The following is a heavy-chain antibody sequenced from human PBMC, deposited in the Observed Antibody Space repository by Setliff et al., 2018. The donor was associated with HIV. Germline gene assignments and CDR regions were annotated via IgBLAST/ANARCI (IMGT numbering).Heavy chain of an antibody. CDR1: GFTFDDYA. V-gene: IGHV3-43D*04. Sequence: PGGSLRLSCAASGFTFDDYAMHWVRQAPGKGLEWVSLISWDGGGTYYADSVKGRFTISRDNSKNSLYLQMNSLRAEDTAFYYCAKTTGSVLGTYYFDSWGQGTRVTVSS. J-gene: IGHJ4*02. CDR2: ISWDGGGT. CDR3: AKTTGSVLGTYYFDS. D-gene: IGHD3-16*01.